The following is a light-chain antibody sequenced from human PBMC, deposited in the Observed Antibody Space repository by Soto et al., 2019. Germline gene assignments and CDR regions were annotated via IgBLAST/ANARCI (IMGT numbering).Light chain of an antibody. J-gene: IGLJ1*01. CDR3: SSFTTSTSYV. Sequence: QSALTQPASVSGSPGQSITISCTGTSSDVGAYDYVSWYQQHPGAVPKLMIFDVSDRPSGVSNRFSGSKSGNTASLTISGLQSEDEADYYCSSFTTSTSYVFGTGTKLTVL. V-gene: IGLV2-14*03. CDR1: SSDVGAYDY. CDR2: DVS.